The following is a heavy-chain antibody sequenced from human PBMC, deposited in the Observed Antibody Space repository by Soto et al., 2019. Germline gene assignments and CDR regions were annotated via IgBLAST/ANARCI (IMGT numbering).Heavy chain of an antibody. D-gene: IGHD3-22*01. CDR3: ARGTYYFDSSGYTDFDS. Sequence: VQLVESGGGLVKPGGSLRLSCAASGFTFSSYKMNWVRQAPGKGLEWVSSISGNSDYIYYADSLKGRFTISRDNAKNSLYLQMNGLRAEDTAVYYCARGTYYFDSSGYTDFDSWGQGTLVTVSS. CDR2: ISGNSDYI. CDR1: GFTFSSYK. V-gene: IGHV3-21*01. J-gene: IGHJ4*02.